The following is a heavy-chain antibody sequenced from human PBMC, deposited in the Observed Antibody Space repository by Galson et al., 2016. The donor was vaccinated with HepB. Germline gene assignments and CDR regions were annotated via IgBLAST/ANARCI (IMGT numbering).Heavy chain of an antibody. CDR3: ARDRDAFMASYYYYGMDV. CDR2: INPRGGGT. D-gene: IGHD3-3*02. CDR1: GYTFTSYY. J-gene: IGHJ6*02. V-gene: IGHV1-46*01. Sequence: SVKVSCKASGYTFTSYYVNWVRQAPGQGLEWMGAINPRGGGTTYAQKFQGRVTLIRDTSTSTTYMELSSLRSEDTAVYFCARDRDAFMASYYYYGMDVGGQGTTVTVSS.